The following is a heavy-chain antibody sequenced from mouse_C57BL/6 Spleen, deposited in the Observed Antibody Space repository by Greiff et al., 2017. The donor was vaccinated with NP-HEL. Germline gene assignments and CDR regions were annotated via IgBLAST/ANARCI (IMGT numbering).Heavy chain of an antibody. Sequence: VQLQQPGAELVKPGASVKLSCKASGYTFTSYWMQWVKQRPGQGLEWIGEIDPSDSYTNYNQKFKGKATLTVDTSSSTAYMQLSSLTSEDSAVYYCARHYSNYEDYWGQGTTLTVSS. CDR3: ARHYSNYEDY. CDR1: GYTFTSYW. J-gene: IGHJ2*01. D-gene: IGHD2-5*01. CDR2: IDPSDSYT. V-gene: IGHV1-50*01.